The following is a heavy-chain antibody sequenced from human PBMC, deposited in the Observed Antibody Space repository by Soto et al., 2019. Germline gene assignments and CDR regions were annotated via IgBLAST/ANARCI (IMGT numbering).Heavy chain of an antibody. CDR3: AKRNYYDSRGYFYPYYFDY. CDR2: ISSSGGNT. CDR1: GSTFSSFA. J-gene: IGHJ4*02. V-gene: IGHV3-23*01. D-gene: IGHD3-22*01. Sequence: GGSLRLSCSASGSTFSSFAMHWVRQAPGKVLEWVSAISSSGGNTYYADSVKGRFTISRDNSKNTLYLQMNSLRAEDTAVYYCAKRNYYDSRGYFYPYYFDYWGQGTLVTVSS.